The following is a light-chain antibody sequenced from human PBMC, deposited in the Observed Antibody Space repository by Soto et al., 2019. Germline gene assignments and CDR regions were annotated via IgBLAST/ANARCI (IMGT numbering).Light chain of an antibody. V-gene: IGKV1-5*03. Sequence: DIQMTQSPSTLSASVGDRVTITCRASQSISTWLAWYQQRPGKAPKLLISKASSLESGVPSRFSGSGSGTEFTLTISSLQPDDFATYYCQHYESYSCTFGQGTKLEIK. J-gene: IGKJ2*02. CDR3: QHYESYSCT. CDR1: QSISTW. CDR2: KAS.